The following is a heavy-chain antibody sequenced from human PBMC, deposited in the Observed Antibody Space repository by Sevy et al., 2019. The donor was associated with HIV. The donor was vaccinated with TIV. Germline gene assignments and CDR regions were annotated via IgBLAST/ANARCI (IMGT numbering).Heavy chain of an antibody. J-gene: IGHJ3*02. V-gene: IGHV3-7*01. CDR2: IQQDGSDK. CDR1: GFTFSSHY. D-gene: IGHD3-22*01. Sequence: GGSLRLSCAASGFTFSSHYMSWVRQAPGKGLEWVANIQQDGSDKLYVESVKGRFTISRDNAKNSLYLQLSSLRAEDTAMYFCAREALYYYDSERHYDDAFDMWGPGTMVTVSS. CDR3: AREALYYYDSERHYDDAFDM.